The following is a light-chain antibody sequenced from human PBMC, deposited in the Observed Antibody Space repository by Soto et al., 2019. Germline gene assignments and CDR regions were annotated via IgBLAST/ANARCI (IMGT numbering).Light chain of an antibody. CDR2: GAS. V-gene: IGKV3-20*01. CDR1: QSVSSSY. Sequence: EIVLTQSPGTLSLSPGERATLSCRASQSVSSSYLAWYQQKPGQAPRLLIYGASSRATGIPDRFSSSGSGTDFTLIISRLEPEDFAVYYCQQYGSSPPITFGQGTRLEIK. J-gene: IGKJ5*01. CDR3: QQYGSSPPIT.